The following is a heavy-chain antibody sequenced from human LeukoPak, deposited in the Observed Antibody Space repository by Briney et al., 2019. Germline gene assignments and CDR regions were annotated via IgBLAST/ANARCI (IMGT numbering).Heavy chain of an antibody. CDR1: GGTFSSYA. D-gene: IGHD2-2*01. J-gene: IGHJ6*02. CDR3: ARDIPFIVVVPAVNYYGMDV. CDR2: ISAYNGNT. V-gene: IGHV1-18*01. Sequence: ASVKVSCKASGGTFSSYAISWVRQAPGQGLEWMGWISAYNGNTNYAQKLQGRVTMTTDTSTSTAYMELRSLRSDDTAVYYCARDIPFIVVVPAVNYYGMDVWGQGTTVTVSS.